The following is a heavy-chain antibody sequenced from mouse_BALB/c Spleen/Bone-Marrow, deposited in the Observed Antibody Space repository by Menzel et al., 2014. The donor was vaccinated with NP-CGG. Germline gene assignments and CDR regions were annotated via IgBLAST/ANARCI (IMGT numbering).Heavy chain of an antibody. CDR1: GFIFSDFY. Sequence: DVMLVESGGGLVQPGGSLRLSCAPSGFIFSDFYMEWVRQPPGKRLEWIATSRNKVNDYTTEYSASVKGRFIISRDTSQSILYLQMNALRAEDTAIYYCARAVYGNFDYWGQGTTLTVSS. CDR2: SRNKVNDYTT. J-gene: IGHJ2*01. V-gene: IGHV7-1*02. D-gene: IGHD2-1*01. CDR3: ARAVYGNFDY.